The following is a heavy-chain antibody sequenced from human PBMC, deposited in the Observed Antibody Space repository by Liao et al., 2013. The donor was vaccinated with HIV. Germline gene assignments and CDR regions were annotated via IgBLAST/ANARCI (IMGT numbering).Heavy chain of an antibody. Sequence: QLQLQESGPGLVKPSETLSLTCTVSGGSISSSSYYWGWIRQPPGKGLEWIGSIYYSGSTYYNPSLKSRVTISVDTSKNQFSLKLSSVTAADTAVYYCARGLWFGECFDYWGQGTLVTVSS. V-gene: IGHV4-39*07. CDR3: ARGLWFGECFDY. D-gene: IGHD3-10*01. CDR2: IYYSGST. J-gene: IGHJ4*02. CDR1: GGSISSSSYY.